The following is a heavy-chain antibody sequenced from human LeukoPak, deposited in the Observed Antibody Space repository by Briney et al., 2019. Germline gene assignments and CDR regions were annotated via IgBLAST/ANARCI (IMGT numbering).Heavy chain of an antibody. CDR3: ARLFSRGWEYHFGLDV. D-gene: IGHD6-19*01. J-gene: IGHJ6*02. CDR1: GGSISTDASY. CDR2: IYYSGST. Sequence: SETLSLTCTVSGGSISTDASYWAWIRQPPGKGLEGIGSIYYSGSTYYSSSLKSRVTLSVDTSKNQFSLKLSSVTGADTAVFYCARLFSRGWEYHFGLDVWGQGTTVTVS. V-gene: IGHV4-39*01.